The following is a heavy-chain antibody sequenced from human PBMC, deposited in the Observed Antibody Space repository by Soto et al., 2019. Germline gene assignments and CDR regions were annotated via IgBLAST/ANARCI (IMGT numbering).Heavy chain of an antibody. V-gene: IGHV3-48*03. Sequence: EVQLVESGGGLVQTGGSLRLSCAASGFTFSNYEVNWVRQAPGKGLEWVSYIPASGGTIHYADSVKGRFTISRDNARKSLYLQMNSLRVEDTAVYYCARSWNEYFEYWGQGSLVTVSS. CDR2: IPASGGTI. CDR3: ARSWNEYFEY. CDR1: GFTFSNYE. J-gene: IGHJ4*02. D-gene: IGHD1-1*01.